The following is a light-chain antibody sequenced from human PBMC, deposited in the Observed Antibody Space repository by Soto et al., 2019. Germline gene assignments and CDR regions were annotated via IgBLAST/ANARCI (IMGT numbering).Light chain of an antibody. CDR1: QSVSSN. J-gene: IGKJ4*01. CDR2: DAS. Sequence: EIVMTQSPATLSVSPGERATLSCRASQSVSSNLAWYHQKPGQPRRLLIYDASTRATGLPARFSGSGSGTEFTLTISSPQSEDFGVYFCQQYNDWLSFGGGTKVEIK. V-gene: IGKV3-15*01. CDR3: QQYNDWLS.